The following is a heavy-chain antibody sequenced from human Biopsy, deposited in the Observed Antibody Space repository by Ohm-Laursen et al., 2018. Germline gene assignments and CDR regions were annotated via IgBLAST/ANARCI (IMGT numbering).Heavy chain of an antibody. D-gene: IGHD3-3*01. J-gene: IGHJ5*02. CDR1: GGSIISCY. V-gene: IGHV4-59*07. CDR2: VYNGGIT. CDR3: ARTPRDSFWSGSYKRGLWFDP. Sequence: PSDTLSLTCSVSGGSIISCYWTWIRQPPGKGLEWIGHVYNGGITNYNPSLKSRVTISKDTSKNQFSLQVNSVTAADTAVYYCARTPRDSFWSGSYKRGLWFDPWGQGTLVIVSS.